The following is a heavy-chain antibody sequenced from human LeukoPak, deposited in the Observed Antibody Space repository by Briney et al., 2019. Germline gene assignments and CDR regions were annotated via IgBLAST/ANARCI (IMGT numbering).Heavy chain of an antibody. CDR3: ARGGPNYCSGGSCYPQY. Sequence: ASVKVSCKASGYTFTGHYMHWVRQAPGQGLEWMGRINPNSGGTNYAQKFQGRVTMTRDTSISTAYMELSRLRSDDTAVYYCARGGPNYCSGGSCYPQYWGQGTLLTVSS. J-gene: IGHJ4*02. CDR2: INPNSGGT. V-gene: IGHV1-2*06. CDR1: GYTFTGHY. D-gene: IGHD2-15*01.